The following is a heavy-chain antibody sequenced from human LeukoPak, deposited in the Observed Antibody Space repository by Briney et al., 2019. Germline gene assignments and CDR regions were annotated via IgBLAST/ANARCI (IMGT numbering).Heavy chain of an antibody. CDR2: INPNSGGT. D-gene: IGHD3-10*01. Sequence: ASVKVSCKASGHTFTGYYMHWVRQAPGQGLEWMGWINPNSGGTNYAQKFQGRVTMTRDTSISTAYMELSRLRSDDTAVYYCARDYGGNGEFHDYWGQGTLVTVSS. V-gene: IGHV1-2*02. CDR1: GHTFTGYY. CDR3: ARDYGGNGEFHDY. J-gene: IGHJ4*02.